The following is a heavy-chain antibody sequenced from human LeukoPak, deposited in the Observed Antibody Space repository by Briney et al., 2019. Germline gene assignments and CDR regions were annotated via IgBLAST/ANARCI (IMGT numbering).Heavy chain of an antibody. CDR2: IKTDGSLI. CDR1: GFTASSNY. CDR3: ARTRRYYGSGSYYYYMDV. Sequence: GGSLRLSCAASGFTASSNYMSWVRQAPGKGLEWVANIKTDGSLIYYVDSVKGRFTISRDNAKNSLYLQMNSLRVEDTAVYYCARTRRYYGSGSYYYYMDVWGKGTTVTVSS. J-gene: IGHJ6*03. V-gene: IGHV3-7*01. D-gene: IGHD3-10*01.